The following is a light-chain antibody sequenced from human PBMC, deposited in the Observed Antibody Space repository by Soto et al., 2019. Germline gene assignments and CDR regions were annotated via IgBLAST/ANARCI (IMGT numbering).Light chain of an antibody. V-gene: IGKV1-5*03. CDR2: EAS. Sequence: DIQMTQSPSTLSGSVGDRVTITCRASQTISSWLAWYQQKPGKAPRLLIYEASRLESGVPSRFSGSGSGTEFTLTISSLQPDDFATYYCQHYNSYSEAFGQGTKVDI. CDR3: QHYNSYSEA. J-gene: IGKJ1*01. CDR1: QTISSW.